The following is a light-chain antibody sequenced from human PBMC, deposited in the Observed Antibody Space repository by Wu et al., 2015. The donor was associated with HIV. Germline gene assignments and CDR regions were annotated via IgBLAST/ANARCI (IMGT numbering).Light chain of an antibody. Sequence: DMQMTQSPSSLSASVGDRVTITCRTSQNIREFLNWYQQRPGKAPRVLIYAVSRLQTGVPSRFSGSGYGTEFTLTISDLQPEDFAAYYCQKYNTAPWTFGQGTKVEMK. V-gene: IGKV1-39*01. J-gene: IGKJ1*01. CDR3: QKYNTAPWT. CDR2: AVS. CDR1: QNIREF.